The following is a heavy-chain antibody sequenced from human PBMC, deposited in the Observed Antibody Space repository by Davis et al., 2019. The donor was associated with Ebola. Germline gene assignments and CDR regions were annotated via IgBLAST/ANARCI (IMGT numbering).Heavy chain of an antibody. CDR1: GFTFSSYA. V-gene: IGHV3-23*01. CDR3: AKDAVLRYFDWLPSALPN. CDR2: ISGSGGST. J-gene: IGHJ4*02. D-gene: IGHD3-9*01. Sequence: GESLKISCAASGFTFSSYAMSWVRQAPGKGLEWVSAISGSGGSTYYADSVKGRFTISRDNSKNTLYLQMNSLRAEDTAVYYCAKDAVLRYFDWLPSALPNWGQGTLVTVSS.